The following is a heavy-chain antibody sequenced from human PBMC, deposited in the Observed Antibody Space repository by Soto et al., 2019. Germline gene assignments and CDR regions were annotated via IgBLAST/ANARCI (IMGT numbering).Heavy chain of an antibody. V-gene: IGHV4-4*02. CDR3: ATRDTGRVY. CDR2: SHQSGNT. J-gene: IGHJ4*02. CDR1: GVSIGSHDW. D-gene: IGHD5-18*01. Sequence: QEQLQESGPGLVKPSGTLSLTCAVSGVSIGSHDWWTWVRQPPGKGLEWIGESHQSGNTNYNSSLESRVTISLDKSKNQFSLQLSSVTVADTAVYYFATRDTGRVYWGQGTLVTVSS.